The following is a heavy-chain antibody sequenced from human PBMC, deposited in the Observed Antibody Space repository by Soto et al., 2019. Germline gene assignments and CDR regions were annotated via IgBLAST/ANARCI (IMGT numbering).Heavy chain of an antibody. CDR1: GGSISSSSYY. D-gene: IGHD2-15*01. Sequence: QLQLQESGPGLVKPSETLSLTCTVSGGSISSSSYYWGWIRQPPGKGLEWIGSIYYSGSTYYNPSLKSRITISVDTSKNQFSLTLSSVTAADTAVYSGARPINGYCSGGSCYDYWGQGTLVTVSS. CDR3: ARPINGYCSGGSCYDY. J-gene: IGHJ4*02. V-gene: IGHV4-39*01. CDR2: IYYSGST.